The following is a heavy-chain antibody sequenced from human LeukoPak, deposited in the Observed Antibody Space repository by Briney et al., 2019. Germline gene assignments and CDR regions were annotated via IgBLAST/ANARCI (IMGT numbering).Heavy chain of an antibody. Sequence: SVKVSCKASGDTFSSYAISWVRQAPGQGLEWMGGIIPIFGTANYAQKFQGRVTITTDESMSTAYMELSSLRSEDTAVYYCARERNYYDSSGYHAGYMDVWGKGTTVTVSS. J-gene: IGHJ6*03. D-gene: IGHD3-22*01. CDR1: GDTFSSYA. CDR2: IIPIFGTA. V-gene: IGHV1-69*05. CDR3: ARERNYYDSSGYHAGYMDV.